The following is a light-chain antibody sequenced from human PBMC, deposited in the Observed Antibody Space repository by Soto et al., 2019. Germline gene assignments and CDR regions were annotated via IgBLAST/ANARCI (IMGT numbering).Light chain of an antibody. V-gene: IGKV3-20*01. Sequence: EIVLTQSPGTLSLSPGERATLSCRASQSITSNYLAWYQQKPGQAPRLLIFGAFSRPTGIPDRFSGSGSGTDFTLTISRLEPEDFAVYHCQQYGTSPWTFGQGTKVEVK. CDR3: QQYGTSPWT. CDR2: GAF. CDR1: QSITSNY. J-gene: IGKJ1*01.